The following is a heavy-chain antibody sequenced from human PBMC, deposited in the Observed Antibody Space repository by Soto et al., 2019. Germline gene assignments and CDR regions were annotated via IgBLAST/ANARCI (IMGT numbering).Heavy chain of an antibody. D-gene: IGHD1-26*01. V-gene: IGHV4-59*01. J-gene: IGHJ4*02. CDR2: IYYSGST. CDR3: ARDGVGANGFDY. Sequence: QVQLQESGPGLVKPSETLSLTCTVSGGSISSYYWSWIRQPPGKGLEWIGYIYYSGSTNYNPSLKRRVTISVDTSKNQFSLKLSSVTAADTAVYYCARDGVGANGFDYWGQGTLVTVSS. CDR1: GGSISSYY.